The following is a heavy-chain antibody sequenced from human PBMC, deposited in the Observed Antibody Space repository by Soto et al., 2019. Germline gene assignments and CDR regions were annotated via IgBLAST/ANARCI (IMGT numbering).Heavy chain of an antibody. CDR2: IFHGGQT. D-gene: IGHD1-26*01. V-gene: IGHV4-39*02. CDR3: VRTPLREGSYFTPRSFDL. J-gene: IGHJ4*02. Sequence: SETLSLTCTVSGGSIISSSHYWGWIRQPPGKGLEWIGSIFHGGQTRYNPSLTSRLTMSVDTSGNYFSLRLNSVTAADTAVYYCVRTPLREGSYFTPRSFDLGGQGALVTVSS. CDR1: GGSIISSSHY.